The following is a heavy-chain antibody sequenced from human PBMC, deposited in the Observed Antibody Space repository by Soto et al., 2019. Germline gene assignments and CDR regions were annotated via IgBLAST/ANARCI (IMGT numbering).Heavy chain of an antibody. CDR3: AKSLWVGASTVDP. Sequence: GGSLRLSCAASGFTFSSFAMSWVRQTPGKGLEWVSAIFGDRTYYADSVKGRFTISRDNSKDTLYLQMNSLRAEDTAVYYCAKSLWVGASTVDPWGQGTLVTVSS. J-gene: IGHJ5*02. D-gene: IGHD2-15*01. CDR2: IFGDRT. CDR1: GFTFSSFA. V-gene: IGHV3-23*01.